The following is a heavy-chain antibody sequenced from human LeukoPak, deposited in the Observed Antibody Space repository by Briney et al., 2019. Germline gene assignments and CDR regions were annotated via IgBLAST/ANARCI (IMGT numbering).Heavy chain of an antibody. J-gene: IGHJ4*02. Sequence: SETLSLTCTVSGFSISSGHYWGWVRQPPGAGLEWIGSVYQSGTTYYNPSLKSRVTTSADMSKNQFSLRLRPVTAADTAVYYCARIFIRNGYSSYFDCWGQGTLVTVSS. V-gene: IGHV4-38-2*02. CDR2: VYQSGTT. CDR1: GFSISSGHY. D-gene: IGHD5-18*01. CDR3: ARIFIRNGYSSYFDC.